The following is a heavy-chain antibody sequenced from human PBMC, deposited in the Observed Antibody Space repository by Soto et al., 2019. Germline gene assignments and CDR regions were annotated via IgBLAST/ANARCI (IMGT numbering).Heavy chain of an antibody. CDR2: ISSSGGRT. CDR3: AKVQEFCGFNCYIVDS. D-gene: IGHD2-21*02. CDR1: GFTFSNSA. Sequence: PVGSLRLSCVASGFTFSNSAMSWVRHVPGKGLEWAAGISSSGGRTNYADSVKGRFTISRGNSKDTLYLQMNSLRAEDTALYYCAKVQEFCGFNCYIVDSWGQGVLVTVSS. J-gene: IGHJ4*02. V-gene: IGHV3-23*01.